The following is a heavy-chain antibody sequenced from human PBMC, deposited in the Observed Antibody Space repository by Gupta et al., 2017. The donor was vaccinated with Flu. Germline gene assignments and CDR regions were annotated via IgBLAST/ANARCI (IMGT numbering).Heavy chain of an antibody. CDR2: INHSGSN. J-gene: IGHJ4*02. Sequence: GSFSGYYWSGIRHPPGKGMEWIGEINHSGSNNDNPTLKSRVTIAVDTAKPQVSLELRSVTATDTAVYYDASGTWIQDFAYGCQGTMVTVYS. CDR3: ASGTWIQDFAY. D-gene: IGHD5-18*01. CDR1: GSFSGYY. V-gene: IGHV4-34*01.